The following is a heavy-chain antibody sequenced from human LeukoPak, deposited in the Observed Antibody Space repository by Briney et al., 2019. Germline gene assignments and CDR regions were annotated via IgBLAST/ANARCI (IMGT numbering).Heavy chain of an antibody. J-gene: IGHJ4*02. D-gene: IGHD2-15*01. CDR2: ISGSGGST. CDR1: GFTFSSYA. V-gene: IGHV3-23*01. CDR3: AKDRARYCSGGSCYPFDY. Sequence: GGSLRLSCAASGFTFSSYAMSWVRQAPGKGLEWVSAISGSGGSTYYADSVKGRFTISRDNSKHTLYLQMNSLRAEDTAVYYCAKDRARYCSGGSCYPFDYWGQGTLVTVSS.